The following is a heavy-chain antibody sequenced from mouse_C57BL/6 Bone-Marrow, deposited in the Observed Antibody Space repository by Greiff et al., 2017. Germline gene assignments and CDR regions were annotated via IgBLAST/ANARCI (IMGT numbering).Heavy chain of an antibody. CDR1: GFTFSDYY. CDR2: ISNGGGST. CDR3: ARHVTGTGYFVY. D-gene: IGHD4-1*01. J-gene: IGHJ2*01. Sequence: EVKVVESGGGLVQPGGSLKLSCAASGFTFSDYYMYWVRQTPEKRLEWVAYISNGGGSTYYPDTVKGRFTISRDNAKNTLYLQMSRLKSEDTAMYYCARHVTGTGYFVYWGQGTTLTVSS. V-gene: IGHV5-12*01.